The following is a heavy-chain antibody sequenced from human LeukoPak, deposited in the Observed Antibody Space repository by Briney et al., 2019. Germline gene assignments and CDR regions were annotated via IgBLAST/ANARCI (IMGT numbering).Heavy chain of an antibody. CDR1: GYTFTSYD. Sequence: ASVKVSCKASGYTFTSYDINWVRQATGQGLEWMGWMSPNSGNTGYAQKFQGRVTMTRNTSISTAYMELSSLRSEDTAVYYCARVAYSSGWSLDYWGQGTLVTVSS. V-gene: IGHV1-8*01. J-gene: IGHJ4*02. CDR3: ARVAYSSGWSLDY. D-gene: IGHD6-19*01. CDR2: MSPNSGNT.